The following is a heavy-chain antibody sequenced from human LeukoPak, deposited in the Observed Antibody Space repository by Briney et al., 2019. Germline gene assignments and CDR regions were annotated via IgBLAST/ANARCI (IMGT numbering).Heavy chain of an antibody. J-gene: IGHJ3*02. CDR3: ARETVVPRPDDAFDI. D-gene: IGHD4-23*01. CDR2: IIPVLDIA. V-gene: IGHV1-69*04. CDR1: GGTFRSYA. Sequence: SVKVSCKPSGGTFRSYAISWVRQAPGQGLEWMGRIIPVLDIANYAQKFQGRVTTTADKSTSTAYMELSSLRSEDTAVYYCARETVVPRPDDAFDIWGQGTMVTVSS.